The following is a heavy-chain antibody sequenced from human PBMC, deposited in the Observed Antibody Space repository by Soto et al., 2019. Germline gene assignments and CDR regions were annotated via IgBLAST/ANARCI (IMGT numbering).Heavy chain of an antibody. D-gene: IGHD5-12*01. CDR2: IIPILGIA. V-gene: IGHV1-69*02. CDR1: GGTFSSYT. CDR3: ASSGAGKYFDY. Sequence: QVQLVQSGAEVKKPGSSVKVSCKASGGTFSSYTISWVRQAPGQGLEWMGRIIPILGIANYAQKFQGRVTXTXXKSTSTAYMELSSLRSEDTAVYYCASSGAGKYFDYWGQGTLVTVSS. J-gene: IGHJ4*02.